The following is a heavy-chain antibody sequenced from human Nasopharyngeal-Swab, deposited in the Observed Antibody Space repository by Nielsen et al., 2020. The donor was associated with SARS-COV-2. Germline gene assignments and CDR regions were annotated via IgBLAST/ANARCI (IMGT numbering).Heavy chain of an antibody. CDR2: ISSSSYI. Sequence: GGSLRLSCAASGFTFSSYSMNWVRQAPGKGLEWVSSISSSSYIYYADSVKGRFTISRDNAKNSLYLQMNSLRAEDTAVYYCARDDGQWLNPVYYFDYWGQGTLVTVSS. V-gene: IGHV3-21*01. J-gene: IGHJ4*02. CDR3: ARDDGQWLNPVYYFDY. D-gene: IGHD6-19*01. CDR1: GFTFSSYS.